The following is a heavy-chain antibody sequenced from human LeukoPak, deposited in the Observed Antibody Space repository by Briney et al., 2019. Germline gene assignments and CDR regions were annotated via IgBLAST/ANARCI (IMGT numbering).Heavy chain of an antibody. CDR1: GGSFSGYY. Sequence: SETLSLTCAVYGGSFSGYYWSWIRQPPGKGLEWLGEISHSGTSNYSPSLKSRVTISVDTSKNQFSLKLTSLTAADTAVYYCARAGGTDYGDYVGYWGQGTLVTVSS. D-gene: IGHD4-17*01. V-gene: IGHV4-34*01. J-gene: IGHJ4*02. CDR3: ARAGGTDYGDYVGY. CDR2: ISHSGTS.